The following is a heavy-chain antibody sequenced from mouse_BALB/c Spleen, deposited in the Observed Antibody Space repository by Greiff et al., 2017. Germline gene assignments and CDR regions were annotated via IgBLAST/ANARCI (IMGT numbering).Heavy chain of an antibody. J-gene: IGHJ4*01. V-gene: IGHV3-8*02. CDR3: ARYYYGSSYFDY. D-gene: IGHD1-1*01. Sequence: EVQLQQSGPSLVKPSQTLSLTCSVTGDSITSGYWNWIRKFPGNKLEYMGYISYSGSTYYNPSLKSRISITRDTSKNQYYLQLNSVTTEDTATYYCARYYYGSSYFDYWGQGTSVTVSS. CDR1: GDSITSGY. CDR2: ISYSGST.